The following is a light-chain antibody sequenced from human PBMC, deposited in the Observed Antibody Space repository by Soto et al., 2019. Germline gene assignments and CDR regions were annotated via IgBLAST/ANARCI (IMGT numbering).Light chain of an antibody. CDR2: DVS. J-gene: IGLJ1*01. V-gene: IGLV2-14*03. Sequence: QSVLTQPASVSGSPGQSITISCTGISSDVGGYNYVSWYQQLPGKAPKLIIYDVSNRPSGVSNRISASKSANAASLTISGLQAEDEADYYCSSYTSSSTLYVFGTGTKVTVL. CDR3: SSYTSSSTLYV. CDR1: SSDVGGYNY.